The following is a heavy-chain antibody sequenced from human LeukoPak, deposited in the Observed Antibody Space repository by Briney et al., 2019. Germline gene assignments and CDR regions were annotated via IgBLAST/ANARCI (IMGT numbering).Heavy chain of an antibody. CDR2: FYRGDTT. Sequence: PGGSLRLSCAASGFSVSSSYMYWVRQAPGKGLEWVSFFYRGDTTYYAESVRGRFTISRDNSKNSLYLQMNSLRDEDTAVYYCARDYYGDYNFDYWGQGTLVTVSS. CDR1: GFSVSSSY. V-gene: IGHV3-53*01. CDR3: ARDYYGDYNFDY. D-gene: IGHD4-17*01. J-gene: IGHJ4*02.